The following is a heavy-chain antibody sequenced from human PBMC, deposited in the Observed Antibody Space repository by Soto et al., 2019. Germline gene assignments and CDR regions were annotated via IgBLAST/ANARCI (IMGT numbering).Heavy chain of an antibody. CDR3: ARDPFGYYYDSSGYRNDY. D-gene: IGHD3-22*01. CDR1: GGSIISGDYY. V-gene: IGHV4-30-4*01. CDR2: IYYSGST. Sequence: SETLSLTCTVSGGSIISGDYYWSWIRQPPGKGLEWIGYIYYSGSTYYNPSLKSRVTISVDTSKNQFSLKLSSVTAADTAVYYCARDPFGYYYDSSGYRNDYWGQGTLVTVSS. J-gene: IGHJ4*02.